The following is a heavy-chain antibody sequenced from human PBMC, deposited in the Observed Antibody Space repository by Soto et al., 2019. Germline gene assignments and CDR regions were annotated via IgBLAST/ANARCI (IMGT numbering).Heavy chain of an antibody. J-gene: IGHJ3*01. CDR1: GFTFSHYA. CDR2: IFGSGAPT. CDR3: TREASSWGFAFDL. Sequence: EVQLLESGGGLVQPGGSLRLSCAASGFTFSHYAMSWVRQAPGKGLQWVSTIFGSGAPTHYEDSVKGRFGISRDNSNNMLFLEMNSLKDEDTAVYYCTREASSWGFAFDLWGQGTRVAGSS. D-gene: IGHD3-16*01. V-gene: IGHV3-23*01.